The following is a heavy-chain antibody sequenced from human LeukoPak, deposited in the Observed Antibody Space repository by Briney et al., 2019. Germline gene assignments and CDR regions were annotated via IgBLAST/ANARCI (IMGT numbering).Heavy chain of an antibody. CDR2: IYHSGST. J-gene: IGHJ4*02. D-gene: IGHD1-14*01. CDR1: GGSISSSNW. CDR3: ARVGWLNKKPTTLGN. Sequence: SGTLSLTCDVSGGSISSSNWWSWVRQPPGKGLEWIGEIYHSGSTNYNPSLKSRVTISVDKSKNQFYLKLSSVTAADTAVYYCARVGWLNKKPTTLGNWGQGTLVTVSS. V-gene: IGHV4-4*02.